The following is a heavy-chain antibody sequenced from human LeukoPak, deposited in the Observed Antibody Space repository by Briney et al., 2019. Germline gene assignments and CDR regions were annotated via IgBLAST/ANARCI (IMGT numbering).Heavy chain of an antibody. CDR3: ARDRAPTYYYDSSGHNWFDP. J-gene: IGHJ5*02. Sequence: PSETLSLTCAVYGGSFSGYYWSWIRQPPGKGLEWIGEINHSGSTNYNPSLKSRVTISVDTSKNQFSLKLSSVTAADTAVYYCARDRAPTYYYDSSGHNWFDPWGQGTLVTVSS. D-gene: IGHD3-22*01. CDR1: GGSFSGYY. V-gene: IGHV4-34*01. CDR2: INHSGST.